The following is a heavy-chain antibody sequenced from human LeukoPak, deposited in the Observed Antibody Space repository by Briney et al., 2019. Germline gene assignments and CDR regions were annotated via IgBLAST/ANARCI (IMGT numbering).Heavy chain of an antibody. CDR1: GFSFSTYG. Sequence: GGSLRLSCEGSGFSFSTYGMHWVRQAPGKWLEWVAFIRYDGSNKYYADSVKGRFTISRDNSKNTLDLQMKSLRAEGTAVYYCAKVWSGSDPGGDDAFDIWGQGTMVTVSS. CDR3: AKVWSGSDPGGDDAFDI. CDR2: IRYDGSNK. J-gene: IGHJ3*02. V-gene: IGHV3-30*02. D-gene: IGHD2-8*02.